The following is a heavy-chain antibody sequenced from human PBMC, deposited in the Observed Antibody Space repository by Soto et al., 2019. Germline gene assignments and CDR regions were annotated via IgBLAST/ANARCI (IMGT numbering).Heavy chain of an antibody. CDR2: IYYSGST. J-gene: IGHJ4*02. D-gene: IGHD3-10*01. V-gene: IGHV4-31*03. CDR1: GDSISSVGYY. CDR3: ARAGGYVDRYVSGFNX. Sequence: KTSETLSLTCTVSGDSISSVGYYWSWIRQHPGKGLELIGYIYYSGSTEYIPSLKSRITISLDTSKNHFSLKLSSVTAADTAVYYCARAGGYVDRYVSGFNXWGQGALFTVSX.